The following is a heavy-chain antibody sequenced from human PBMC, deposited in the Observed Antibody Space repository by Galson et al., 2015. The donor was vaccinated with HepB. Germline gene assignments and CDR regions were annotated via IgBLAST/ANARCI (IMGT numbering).Heavy chain of an antibody. CDR3: ARRAERDSSSWPLFDY. CDR1: GYIFSDHC. D-gene: IGHD6-13*01. J-gene: IGHJ4*02. Sequence: SVKVSCKASGYIFSDHCMNWVRQAPGQGLEWMGIINSSDDSTTYAQRFQDRVTMTSDTSTRTVYMEMSRLRSEDTAVYYCARRAERDSSSWPLFDYWGQGTLVIVSS. CDR2: INSSDDST. V-gene: IGHV1-46*01.